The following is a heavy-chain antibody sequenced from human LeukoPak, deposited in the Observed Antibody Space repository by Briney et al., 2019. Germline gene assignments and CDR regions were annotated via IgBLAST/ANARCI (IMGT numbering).Heavy chain of an antibody. CDR1: GFTVSSNY. D-gene: IGHD2/OR15-2a*01. Sequence: GGSLRLSCAASGFTVSSNYMSWVRQAPGKGLVWVSRITSDGSSTIYADSVKGRFTISRDNAKNTLYLQMNSLRAEDTAVYYCARDWYYAIDFWGRGALVTVSS. CDR3: ARDWYYAIDF. V-gene: IGHV3-74*01. CDR2: ITSDGSST. J-gene: IGHJ2*01.